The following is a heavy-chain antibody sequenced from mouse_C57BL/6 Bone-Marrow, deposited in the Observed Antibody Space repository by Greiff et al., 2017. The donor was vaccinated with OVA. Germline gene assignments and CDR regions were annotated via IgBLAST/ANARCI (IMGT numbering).Heavy chain of an antibody. Sequence: EVQLQQSGAELVKPGASVKLSCTASGFNIKDYYMPWVKQRTEQGLEWIGRIDPEDGETKYAPKFQGKATITADTSSNTAYLQLSSLTSEDTAVYYCARLGRGYFDVWGTGTTVTVSS. CDR2: IDPEDGET. J-gene: IGHJ1*03. CDR3: ARLGRGYFDV. V-gene: IGHV14-2*01. D-gene: IGHD4-1*01. CDR1: GFNIKDYY.